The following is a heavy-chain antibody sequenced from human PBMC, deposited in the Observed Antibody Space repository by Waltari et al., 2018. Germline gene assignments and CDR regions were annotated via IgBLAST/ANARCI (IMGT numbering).Heavy chain of an antibody. CDR1: GFTVSSNY. Sequence: EVQLVESGGGLIQPGGSLRLSCAASGFTVSSNYMRWVRQAPGKGLEWVSVIYSGGSTYYADSVKGRFTISRDNSKNTLYLQMNSLRAEDTAVYYCARDGPGIFGVVTHMDVWGQGTTVTVSS. D-gene: IGHD3-3*01. V-gene: IGHV3-53*01. J-gene: IGHJ6*02. CDR2: IYSGGST. CDR3: ARDGPGIFGVVTHMDV.